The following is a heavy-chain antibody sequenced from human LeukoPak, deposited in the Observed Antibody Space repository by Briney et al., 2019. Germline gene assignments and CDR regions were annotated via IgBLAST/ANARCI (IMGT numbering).Heavy chain of an antibody. V-gene: IGHV3-23*01. CDR3: AREYYYGSGSRYFDY. J-gene: IGHJ4*02. Sequence: GGSLRLSCAASGFTFSSYAMSWVRQAPGKGLEWVSAISGSGGSTYYADSVKGRFTISRDNSKNTLYLQMNSLRAEDTAVYYCAREYYYGSGSRYFDYWGQGTLVTVSS. CDR2: ISGSGGST. D-gene: IGHD3-10*01. CDR1: GFTFSSYA.